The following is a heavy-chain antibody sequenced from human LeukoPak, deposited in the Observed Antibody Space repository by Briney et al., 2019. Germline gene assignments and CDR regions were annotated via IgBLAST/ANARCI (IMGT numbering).Heavy chain of an antibody. D-gene: IGHD3-10*01. J-gene: IGHJ6*03. Sequence: GGSPRLSCAASGFTFSSYGIHWVRQAPGKGLEWVALIWYDENNKSYADSVKGRFTISRDTSKNTLYLQMNSLRAEDTAVYYCAKRGSYYYYMDVWGKGTTVTVSS. CDR2: IWYDENNK. V-gene: IGHV3-30*02. CDR3: AKRGSYYYYMDV. CDR1: GFTFSSYG.